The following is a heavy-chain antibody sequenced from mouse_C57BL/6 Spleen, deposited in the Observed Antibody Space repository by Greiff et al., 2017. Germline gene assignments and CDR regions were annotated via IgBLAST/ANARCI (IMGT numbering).Heavy chain of an antibody. Sequence: QVQLQQPGAELVKPGASVQLSCKASGYTFTSYWMNWVKQRPGQGLEWIGMIHPNSGSTNYNEKFKSKATLTVDKSSSTAYMQLSSLTSEDSAVYYCARRLSLTTDYAMDYWGQGTSVTVSS. D-gene: IGHD1-1*01. J-gene: IGHJ4*01. CDR3: ARRLSLTTDYAMDY. CDR2: IHPNSGST. V-gene: IGHV1-64*01. CDR1: GYTFTSYW.